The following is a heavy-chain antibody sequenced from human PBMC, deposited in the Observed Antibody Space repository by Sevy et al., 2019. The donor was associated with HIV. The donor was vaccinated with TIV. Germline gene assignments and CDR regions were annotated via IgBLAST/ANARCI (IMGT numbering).Heavy chain of an antibody. CDR1: GFTVSRNY. D-gene: IGHD1-26*01. Sequence: GGSLRLSCAASGFTVSRNYMTWVRQAPGKGLEWVSLIYSGGSTYYADSVKGRFTISRDNSKNTLYLQMNSLRAEDTAVYYCARDSGGIGNFDYWGQGTLVTASS. CDR3: ARDSGGIGNFDY. CDR2: IYSGGST. J-gene: IGHJ4*02. V-gene: IGHV3-66*01.